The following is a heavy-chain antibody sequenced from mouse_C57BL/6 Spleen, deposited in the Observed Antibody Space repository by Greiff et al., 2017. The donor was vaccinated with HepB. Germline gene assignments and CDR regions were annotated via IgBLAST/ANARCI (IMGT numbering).Heavy chain of an antibody. CDR3: ARSDPAGYYWYFDV. CDR2: INPSNGGT. D-gene: IGHD2-2*01. CDR1: GYTFTSYW. Sequence: QVQLQQSGTELVKPGASVKLSCKASGYTFTSYWMHWVKQRPGQGLEWIGNINPSNGGTNYNEKFKSKATLTVDKSSSTAYMQLSSLTSEDSAVYYCARSDPAGYYWYFDVWGTGTTVTVSS. J-gene: IGHJ1*03. V-gene: IGHV1-53*01.